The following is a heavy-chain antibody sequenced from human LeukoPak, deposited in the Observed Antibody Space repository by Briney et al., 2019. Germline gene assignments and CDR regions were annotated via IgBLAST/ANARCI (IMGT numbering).Heavy chain of an antibody. CDR1: GFTFRDYN. CDR3: GRNPGGYNSGWYVDN. CDR2: ISRSSSYT. V-gene: IGHV3-11*06. Sequence: GGSLRLSCAASGFTFRDYNMSWIRQAPGKGLEWVSYISRSSSYTNYADSVKGRFTISRDSAKHSLYLQMNSLRAEDTAVYYCGRNPGGYNSGWYVDNWGRGTLVTVSS. D-gene: IGHD6-19*01. J-gene: IGHJ4*02.